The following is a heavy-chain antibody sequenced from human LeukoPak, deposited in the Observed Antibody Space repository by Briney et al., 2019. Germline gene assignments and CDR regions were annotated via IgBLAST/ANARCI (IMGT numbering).Heavy chain of an antibody. CDR2: ISDRSSTI. J-gene: IGHJ4*02. D-gene: IGHD5-12*01. CDR3: AGARGGYDYKYYFDY. V-gene: IGHV3-48*01. Sequence: PGGSLRLSCAASGFTFSSYSMNWVRQAPGKGLEWVSYISDRSSTIYYADSVKGRFTISRDNGKNPLYLQMNSLRADDTAVYYCAGARGGYDYKYYFDYWGQGTLVTVSS. CDR1: GFTFSSYS.